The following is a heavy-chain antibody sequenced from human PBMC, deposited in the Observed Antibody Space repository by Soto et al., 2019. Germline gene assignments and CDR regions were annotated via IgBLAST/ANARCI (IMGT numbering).Heavy chain of an antibody. Sequence: PGGSLRLSCAASGFTFSSYWMHWVRQAPGKGLVWVSRINSDGSSTSYADSVKGRFTISRDNAKNTLYLQMNSLRAEDTAVYYCARVAYYYYDSSGYYEFDYWGQGTLVTVSS. CDR1: GFTFSSYW. D-gene: IGHD3-22*01. CDR3: ARVAYYYYDSSGYYEFDY. J-gene: IGHJ4*02. CDR2: INSDGSST. V-gene: IGHV3-74*01.